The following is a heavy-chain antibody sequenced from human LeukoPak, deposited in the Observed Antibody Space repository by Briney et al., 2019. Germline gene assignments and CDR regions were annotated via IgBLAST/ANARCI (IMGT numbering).Heavy chain of an antibody. CDR1: GYTFTGYY. CDR3: AREGQDSSGYSQWVEDY. D-gene: IGHD3-22*01. V-gene: IGHV1-2*06. J-gene: IGHJ4*02. CDR2: INPNSGGT. Sequence: ASVTVSCKASGYTFTGYYMHWVRQAPGQGLEWMGRINPNSGGTNYAQKFQGRVTMTRDTSISTAYMELSRLRSDDTAVYYCAREGQDSSGYSQWVEDYWGQGTLVTVSS.